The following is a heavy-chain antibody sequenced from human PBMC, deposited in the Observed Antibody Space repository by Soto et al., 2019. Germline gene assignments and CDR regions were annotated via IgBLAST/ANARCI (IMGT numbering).Heavy chain of an antibody. Sequence: QVQLQESGPGLVKPSGTLSLTCAVSGGSVNTDYWWSCVRQPPGKGLEWFGEVHHCGTTNYIQSLTSRHTMSVDSSGNQVSLELTSVVAADTAVYYCARGVSYRWVYWGQGNLVTVSS. D-gene: IGHD3-16*02. V-gene: IGHV4-4*02. CDR2: VHHCGTT. CDR1: GGSVNTDYW. CDR3: ARGVSYRWVY. J-gene: IGHJ4*02.